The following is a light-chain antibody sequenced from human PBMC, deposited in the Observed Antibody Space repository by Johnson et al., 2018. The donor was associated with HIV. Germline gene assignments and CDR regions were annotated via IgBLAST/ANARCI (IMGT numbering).Light chain of an antibody. CDR3: GTWDSSLSAPGYV. V-gene: IGLV1-51*01. CDR1: SSNIGNNY. Sequence: SVLTQPPSVSAAPGQKVTISCSGSSSNIGNNYVSWYQQLPRTAPKLLIYDNNKRPSGIPDRFSGSKSGTSATLGITGLQTGDEADYYCGTWDSSLSAPGYVFGTGTKVTVL. CDR2: DNN. J-gene: IGLJ1*01.